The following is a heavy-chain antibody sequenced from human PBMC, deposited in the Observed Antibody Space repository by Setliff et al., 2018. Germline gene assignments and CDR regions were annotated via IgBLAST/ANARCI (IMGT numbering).Heavy chain of an antibody. J-gene: IGHJ1*01. CDR3: ARGASLDVGTMVRGYFQH. V-gene: IGHV1-69*10. CDR1: GYTFTSYG. D-gene: IGHD3-10*01. CDR2: IIPILGIA. Sequence: APVKVSCKASGYTFTSYGISWVRQAPGQGLEWMGGIIPILGIANYAQKFQGRVTITADKSTSTAYMELSSLRSEDTAVYYCARGASLDVGTMVRGYFQHWGQGTLVTVSS.